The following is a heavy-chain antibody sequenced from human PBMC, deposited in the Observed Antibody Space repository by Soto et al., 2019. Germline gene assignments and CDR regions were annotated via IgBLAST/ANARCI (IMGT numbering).Heavy chain of an antibody. Sequence: GGSLRLSCAASGFTFSSYNMNWVRQAPGKGLEWVSSISSSRSYIYYADSVKGRFTVSRDNAKNSLNLQMNSRRAEDTAVYYCARDGRGATHPFDYWGQGTLVTVSS. D-gene: IGHD1-26*01. CDR3: ARDGRGATHPFDY. CDR1: GFTFSSYN. V-gene: IGHV3-21*04. J-gene: IGHJ4*02. CDR2: ISSSRSYI.